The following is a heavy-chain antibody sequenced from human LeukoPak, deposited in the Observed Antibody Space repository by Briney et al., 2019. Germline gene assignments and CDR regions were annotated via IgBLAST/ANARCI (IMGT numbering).Heavy chain of an antibody. CDR2: INPDGRSS. CDR1: GLTFSMYW. J-gene: IGHJ3*02. V-gene: IGHV3-74*01. CDR3: ARDRPDAFDI. Sequence: GGSLRLSCAASGLTFSMYWMHWVSHVPGKGLVWVSRINPDGRSSTYADSAKGRFIIPRDNAKNTLYLQMNYLRVEDTAVYYCARDRPDAFDIWGQGTMVTVSS.